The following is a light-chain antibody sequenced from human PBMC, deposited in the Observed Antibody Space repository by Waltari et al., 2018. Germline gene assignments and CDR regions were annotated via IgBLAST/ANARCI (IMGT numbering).Light chain of an antibody. CDR1: RTDVGYYHY. V-gene: IGLV2-14*03. CDR3: NSCTSSSGHVI. CDR2: DVN. Sequence: QSALTQPASVSGSPGQSITIPCTGIRTDVGYYHYVPWYQQRPGEAPKLIIYDVNNRPSGISDRFSGSKSGNTASLTISGLQPEDEADYYCNSCTSSSGHVIFGGGTKLTVL. J-gene: IGLJ2*01.